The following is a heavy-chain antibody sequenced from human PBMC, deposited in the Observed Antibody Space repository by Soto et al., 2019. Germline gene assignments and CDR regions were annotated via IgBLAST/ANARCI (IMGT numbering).Heavy chain of an antibody. J-gene: IGHJ5*02. CDR2: IYYSGST. Sequence: SETLSLTCTVSGGSISSSSYYWGWIRQPPGKGLEWIGSIYYSGSTYYNPSLKSRVTISVDTSKNQFSLKLSSVTAADTAVYYWARQKGTVTTFSPRICSFDAWGQGTLVTVSS. D-gene: IGHD4-17*01. V-gene: IGHV4-39*01. CDR3: ARQKGTVTTFSPRICSFDA. CDR1: GGSISSSSYY.